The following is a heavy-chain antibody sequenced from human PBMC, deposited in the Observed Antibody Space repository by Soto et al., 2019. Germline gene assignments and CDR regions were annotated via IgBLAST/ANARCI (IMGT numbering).Heavy chain of an antibody. CDR2: ISVYNGNT. Sequence: QVQLVQSGAEVKKPGASVKVSCKASGYTFTNYGISWVRQAPGQGLEWMGWISVYNGNTNYGQKLQGRVPMTTDPSTSTAYMELKSLRSDDTAVYYCARSVYYYDPPGDYGMDVWGQGTTVTVSS. J-gene: IGHJ6*02. CDR3: ARSVYYYDPPGDYGMDV. V-gene: IGHV1-18*01. CDR1: GYTFTNYG. D-gene: IGHD3-22*01.